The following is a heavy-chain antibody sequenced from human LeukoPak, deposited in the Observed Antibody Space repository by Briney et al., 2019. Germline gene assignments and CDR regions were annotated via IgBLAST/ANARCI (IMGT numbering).Heavy chain of an antibody. CDR2: IYYSGST. J-gene: IGHJ3*02. CDR1: GGSINSYY. V-gene: IGHV4-59*08. CDR3: ARHARDYYDSSGYYEAFDI. D-gene: IGHD3-22*01. Sequence: NPSETLSLTCTVSGGSINSYYWSWIRQPPGKGLEWIGYIYYSGSTNYNPSLKSRVTISVDTSKNQFSLKLSSVTAADTAVYYCARHARDYYDSSGYYEAFDIWGQGTMVTVSS.